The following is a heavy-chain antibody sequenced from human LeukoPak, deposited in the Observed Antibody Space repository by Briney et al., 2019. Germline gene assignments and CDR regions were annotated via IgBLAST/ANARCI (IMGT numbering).Heavy chain of an antibody. Sequence: PSETLSLTCTVSGGSISSGDYYWSWIRQPPGKGLEWIGYIYYSGSTYYNPSHKSRVTISVDTSKNQFSLKLSSVTAADTAVYYCARVWDGSGSYYFDYWGQGTLVTVSS. CDR1: GGSISSGDYY. J-gene: IGHJ4*02. V-gene: IGHV4-30-4*01. D-gene: IGHD3-10*01. CDR2: IYYSGST. CDR3: ARVWDGSGSYYFDY.